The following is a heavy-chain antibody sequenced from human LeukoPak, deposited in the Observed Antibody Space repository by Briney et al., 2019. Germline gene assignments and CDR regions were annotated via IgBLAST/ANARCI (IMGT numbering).Heavy chain of an antibody. Sequence: ASETLSLTCSVSGGSISSNYWSWVRQPPGKGLEWIGYISYSGSTNSGKSTNYNPSLKSRVTMSVDTSKNQFSLKLSSVTAADTAVYYCAREIVVVPAAVYTFDYWGQGTLVTVSS. CDR3: AREIVVVPAAVYTFDY. D-gene: IGHD2-2*01. CDR1: GGSISSNY. CDR2: ISYSGSTNSGKST. J-gene: IGHJ4*02. V-gene: IGHV4-59*12.